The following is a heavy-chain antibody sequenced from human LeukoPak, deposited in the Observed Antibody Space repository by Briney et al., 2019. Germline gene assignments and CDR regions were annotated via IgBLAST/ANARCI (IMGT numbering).Heavy chain of an antibody. CDR3: ARRDDYILFDY. CDR1: GFIFSSYE. J-gene: IGHJ4*02. Sequence: PGGSLRLSCVVSGFIFSSYEMNWVRQAPGRGLEWVSYISSSGSSIYYADSVKGRFTIFRDNAKNSLYLQMNSLRVEDTAVYYCARRDDYILFDYWGQGTLVTVFS. CDR2: ISSSGSSI. D-gene: IGHD5-24*01. V-gene: IGHV3-48*03.